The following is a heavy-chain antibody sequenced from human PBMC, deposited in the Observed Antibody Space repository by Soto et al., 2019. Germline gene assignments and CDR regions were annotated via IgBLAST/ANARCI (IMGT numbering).Heavy chain of an antibody. Sequence: QVQLVESGGGVVQPGRSLRLSCAASGFTFSSYGMHWVRQAPGKGLEWVAVIWYDGSNKYYADSVKGRFTISRDNSKNQLYLEMNSLRAEATAVYYCARDGYCSGGSCYSVPVFDYWGQGTLVTVSS. CDR3: ARDGYCSGGSCYSVPVFDY. CDR2: IWYDGSNK. CDR1: GFTFSSYG. J-gene: IGHJ4*02. D-gene: IGHD2-15*01. V-gene: IGHV3-33*01.